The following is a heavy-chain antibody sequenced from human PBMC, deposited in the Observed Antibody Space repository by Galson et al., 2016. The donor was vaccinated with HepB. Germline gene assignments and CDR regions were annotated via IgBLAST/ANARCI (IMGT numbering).Heavy chain of an antibody. CDR3: AKPIPSPGTWNFAS. Sequence: SLRLSCAASGFTFSSYAMNWVRQAPGKGLQWVSGISGGGVSTHYADSVKGRFTISRDNSKNTLYLQMNSLRAEDTAVYYCAKPIPSPGTWNFASWGQGTLVSVSS. V-gene: IGHV3-23*01. CDR2: ISGGGVST. D-gene: IGHD2-2*01. CDR1: GFTFSSYA. J-gene: IGHJ4*02.